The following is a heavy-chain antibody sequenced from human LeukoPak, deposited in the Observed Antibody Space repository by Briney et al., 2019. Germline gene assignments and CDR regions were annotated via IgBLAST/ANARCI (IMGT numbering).Heavy chain of an antibody. V-gene: IGHV4-38-2*01. CDR3: ARSPRWFFDL. J-gene: IGHJ2*01. CDR2: IYHIGNT. Sequence: SQSLSLTCDVSGYSISSGYFWGWIRQPPGKGLDGIGNIYHIGNTYHTPTLKSRVTISPDTSKNQFSLKLTSVTAADTAVYYCARSPRWFFDLWGRGTLVTVSS. CDR1: GYSISSGYF.